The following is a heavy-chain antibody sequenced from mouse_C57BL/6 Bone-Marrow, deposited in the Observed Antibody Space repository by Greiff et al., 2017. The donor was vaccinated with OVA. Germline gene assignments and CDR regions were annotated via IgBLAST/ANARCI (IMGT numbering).Heavy chain of an antibody. D-gene: IGHD2-2*01. CDR1: GYTFTGYW. CDR2: ILPGSGST. Sequence: QVQLQQSGAELMKPGASVKLSCKATGYTFTGYWIEWVKQRPGHGLEWIGEILPGSGSTNYNEKFKGKATFTADTSSNTAYMQISSLTAEDSAIYCCASAYLVWLGWFAYWGQGTLVTVSA. J-gene: IGHJ3*01. CDR3: ASAYLVWLGWFAY. V-gene: IGHV1-9*01.